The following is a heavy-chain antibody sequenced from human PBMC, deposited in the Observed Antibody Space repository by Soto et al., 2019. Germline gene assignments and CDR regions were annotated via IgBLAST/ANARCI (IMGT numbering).Heavy chain of an antibody. D-gene: IGHD2-2*01. CDR1: GGSISSSSYY. CDR3: ARLSQCKTTSCHFDY. Sequence: QLQLQESGPGLVKPSETLSLTCTVSGGSISSSSYYWAWVRQPPGKGLEWIGSVYYSGTTYYNPSLKSRVTISDATSKNPFSLRLSSVTAADTAVFYCARLSQCKTTSCHFDYWGPGTLVTVSS. V-gene: IGHV4-39*01. CDR2: VYYSGTT. J-gene: IGHJ4*02.